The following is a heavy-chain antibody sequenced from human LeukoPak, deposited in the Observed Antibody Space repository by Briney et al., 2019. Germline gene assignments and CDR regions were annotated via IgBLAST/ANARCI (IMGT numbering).Heavy chain of an antibody. CDR3: ARVLDYYGSGTYGFDY. D-gene: IGHD3-10*01. CDR2: IYHTGST. Sequence: SETLSLTCTVSGYSISTGYYWGWIRQPPGKGLEWIGSIYHTGSTFYTPSLKSRVTLSVDASKNQFSLSLGSVTAADTAVYFCARVLDYYGSGTYGFDYWSQGTLVTVSS. CDR1: GYSISTGYY. V-gene: IGHV4-38-2*02. J-gene: IGHJ4*02.